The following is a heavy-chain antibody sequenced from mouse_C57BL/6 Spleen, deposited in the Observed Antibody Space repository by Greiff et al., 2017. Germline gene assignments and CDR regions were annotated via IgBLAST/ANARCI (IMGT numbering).Heavy chain of an antibody. V-gene: IGHV14-4*01. D-gene: IGHD2-12*01. CDR3: TTLYNGYFDY. J-gene: IGHJ2*01. Sequence: VQLQQSGAELVRPGASVKLSCTASGFNIKDDSMHWVKQRPEQGLEWIGWIDPENGDTEYASKFQGKATITADTSSNTAYLQLSSLTSEDTAVYYCTTLYNGYFDYWGQGTTLTVSS. CDR1: GFNIKDDS. CDR2: IDPENGDT.